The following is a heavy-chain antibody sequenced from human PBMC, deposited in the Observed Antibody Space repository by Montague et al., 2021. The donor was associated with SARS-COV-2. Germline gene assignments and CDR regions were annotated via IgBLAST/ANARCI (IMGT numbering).Heavy chain of an antibody. V-gene: IGHV6-1*01. CDR3: ARIPVGSKYYFDF. CDR2: TYYRSKWYN. J-gene: IGHJ4*02. Sequence: CAISGDSVSSNMATWNGSRQSPSRGLEWLGRTYYRSKWYNDYAESVKSRITIDPDTSKHQFSLHLNSVTPEDTAVYYCARIPVGSKYYFDFWGQGTMVTVSS. D-gene: IGHD2-2*01. CDR1: GDSVSSNMAT.